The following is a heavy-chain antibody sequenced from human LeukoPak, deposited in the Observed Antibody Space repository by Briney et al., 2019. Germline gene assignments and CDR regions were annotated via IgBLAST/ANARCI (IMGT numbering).Heavy chain of an antibody. V-gene: IGHV1-69*13. CDR1: GGTFSSYA. CDR3: ASGPYCTNGVCYGPYYFDY. J-gene: IGHJ4*02. CDR2: IIPIFGTA. Sequence: SVTVSCKASGGTFSSYAISWVRQAPGQGLEWMGGIIPIFGTANYAQKFQGRVTITADESTSTAYMELSSLRSEDTAVYYCASGPYCTNGVCYGPYYFDYWGQGTLVTVSS. D-gene: IGHD2-8*01.